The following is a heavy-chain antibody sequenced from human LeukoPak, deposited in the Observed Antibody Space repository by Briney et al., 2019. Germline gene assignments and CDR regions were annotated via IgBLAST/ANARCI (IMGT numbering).Heavy chain of an antibody. D-gene: IGHD1-1*01. CDR3: VPSNNFYYFDY. Sequence: GASVKVSCKTSGYTFTGYNMHWVRQAPGQGLEWMGWINPKSGGTSYPQKFQGRVSMTRDTSISTAYMELSRLRSDDTAVYYCVPSNNFYYFDYWGQGTLVTVSS. J-gene: IGHJ4*02. CDR2: INPKSGGT. CDR1: GYTFTGYN. V-gene: IGHV1-2*02.